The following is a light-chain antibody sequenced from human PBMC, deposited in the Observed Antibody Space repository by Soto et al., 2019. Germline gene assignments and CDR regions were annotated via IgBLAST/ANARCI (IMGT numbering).Light chain of an antibody. V-gene: IGLV2-8*01. CDR3: SLYAGSIFVV. CDR1: SSDVGGYNY. J-gene: IGLJ2*01. CDR2: EVS. Sequence: QSALTQPPSASGSPGQSVTISCTGTSSDVGGYNYISWYQQHPGKAPKLMIYEVSKRPSGVPDRFSGSKSGNTASLTVSGLQAEDEADYYCSLYAGSIFVVFVGGTKLTVL.